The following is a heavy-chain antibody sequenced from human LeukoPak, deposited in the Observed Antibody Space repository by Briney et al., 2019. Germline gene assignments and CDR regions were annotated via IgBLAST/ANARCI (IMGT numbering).Heavy chain of an antibody. CDR2: INPNSGGT. CDR1: GYTFTSYD. CDR3: ARAAGIAAAGIVPNFDY. D-gene: IGHD6-13*01. Sequence: ASVKVSCKASGYTFTSYDINWVRQATGQGLEWMGWINPNSGGTNYAQKFQGRVTMTRDTSISTAYMELSRLRSDDTAVYYCARAAGIAAAGIVPNFDYWGQGTLVTVSS. V-gene: IGHV1-2*02. J-gene: IGHJ4*02.